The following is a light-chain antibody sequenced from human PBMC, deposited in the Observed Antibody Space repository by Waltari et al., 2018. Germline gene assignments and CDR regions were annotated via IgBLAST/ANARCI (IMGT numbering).Light chain of an antibody. CDR2: GAS. Sequence: RATLSGRASQSVSRALAWYQQKPGQAPRLLIYGASSRATDIPDRFSGSGSGTDFSLTISRLEPEDFAVYYCQHYVRLPATFGQGTKVEIK. V-gene: IGKV3-20*01. CDR3: QHYVRLPAT. CDR1: QSVSRA. J-gene: IGKJ1*01.